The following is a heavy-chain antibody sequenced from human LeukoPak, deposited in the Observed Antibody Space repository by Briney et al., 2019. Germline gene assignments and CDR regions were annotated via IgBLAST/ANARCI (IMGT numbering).Heavy chain of an antibody. D-gene: IGHD6-13*01. CDR1: GFTFSSYG. V-gene: IGHV3-23*01. CDR2: ISGSGGST. CDR3: AKTLSSSWRNFDY. J-gene: IGHJ4*02. Sequence: GGSLRLSCAASGFTFSSYGMSWVRQAPGKGLEWVSAISGSGGSTYYADSVKGRFTISRDNSKNTLYLQMNSLRAEDTAVYYCAKTLSSSWRNFDYWGQGTLVTVSS.